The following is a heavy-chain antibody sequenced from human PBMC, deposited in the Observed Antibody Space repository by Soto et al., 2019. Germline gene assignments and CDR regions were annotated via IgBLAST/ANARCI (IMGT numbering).Heavy chain of an antibody. CDR2: ISGYNGNT. Sequence: QVQLVQSGAEVKKPGASVEVSCKASGYTFTIYGISWVRQAPGQGLEWMGWISGYNGNTDYAQNLLDRVTLTTDASTSSVYMELRSLRSDDTAVYYCARVDYYDSSGYYGYWGQGTLITVSS. J-gene: IGHJ4*02. CDR3: ARVDYYDSSGYYGY. CDR1: GYTFTIYG. V-gene: IGHV1-18*04. D-gene: IGHD3-22*01.